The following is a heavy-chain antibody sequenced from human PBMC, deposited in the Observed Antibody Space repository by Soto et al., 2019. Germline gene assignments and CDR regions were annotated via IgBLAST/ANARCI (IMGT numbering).Heavy chain of an antibody. J-gene: IGHJ6*02. CDR3: ARDLIMDGSSWYSTHYYYYYGMDV. D-gene: IGHD6-13*01. Sequence: GGSLRLSCAASGFTFSSYAMHWVRQAPGKGLEWVAVISYDGSNKYYADSVKGRFTISRDNSKNTLYLQMNSLRAEDTAVYYCARDLIMDGSSWYSTHYYYYYGMDVWGQGTTVTVSS. CDR2: ISYDGSNK. V-gene: IGHV3-30-3*01. CDR1: GFTFSSYA.